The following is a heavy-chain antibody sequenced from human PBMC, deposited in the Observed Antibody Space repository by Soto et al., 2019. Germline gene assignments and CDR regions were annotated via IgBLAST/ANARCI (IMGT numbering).Heavy chain of an antibody. CDR3: ARELDGSAWYGY. D-gene: IGHD6-19*01. CDR1: GFTFSSYA. Sequence: EVQLVESGGGLVQPGGSLRLSCAASGFTFSSYAMHWVRQAPGKGLEYVSAISSNGGSTYYANSVKGRFTISRDNSKNTLYLQMGSLRAEDMAVYYCARELDGSAWYGYWGQGTLVTVSS. J-gene: IGHJ4*02. V-gene: IGHV3-64*01. CDR2: ISSNGGST.